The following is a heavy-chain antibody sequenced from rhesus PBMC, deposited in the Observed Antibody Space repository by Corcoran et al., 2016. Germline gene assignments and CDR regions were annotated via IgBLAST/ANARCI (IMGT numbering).Heavy chain of an antibody. V-gene: IGHV3-136*01. Sequence: EVQLVESGGDLVQPGGSLRLSCAASGFAFSNYDMSWVRQAPGKGLELVSYISNTGKTIYYADSMKGRFTISRDNAKNSLSLQMSSLRAEDTAVYYCTRGSTGYSFDYWGQGVLVTVSS. J-gene: IGHJ4*01. CDR3: TRGSTGYSFDY. CDR1: GFAFSNYD. D-gene: IGHD3-3*01. CDR2: ISNTGKTI.